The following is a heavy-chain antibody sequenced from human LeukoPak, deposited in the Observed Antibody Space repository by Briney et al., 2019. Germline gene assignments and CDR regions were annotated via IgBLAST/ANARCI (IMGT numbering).Heavy chain of an antibody. J-gene: IGHJ4*02. Sequence: GGPLRLSCAASGFTFSSYSMNWARQAPGKGLEWVSSISSSSSYIYYADSVKGRFTISRDNAKNSLYLQMNSLRAEDTAVYYCARGLEYSSSSLKYWGQGTLVTVPS. CDR3: ARGLEYSSSSLKY. CDR1: GFTFSSYS. V-gene: IGHV3-21*01. D-gene: IGHD6-6*01. CDR2: ISSSSSYI.